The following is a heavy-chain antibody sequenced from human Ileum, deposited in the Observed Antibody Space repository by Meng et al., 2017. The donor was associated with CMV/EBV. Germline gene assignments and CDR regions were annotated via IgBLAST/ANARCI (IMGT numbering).Heavy chain of an antibody. J-gene: IGHJ4*02. V-gene: IGHV1-2*02. Sequence: ASVKVSCKASGYSFTGYYMHWVRQAPGQGLEWIGWINPNSGATNYAQKFQARVTMTRDTSINTGYMELSRLTSDDTAGYYCARADTVIISVYWGQGTLVTVSS. D-gene: IGHD3-16*01. CDR3: ARADTVIISVY. CDR1: GYSFTGYY. CDR2: INPNSGAT.